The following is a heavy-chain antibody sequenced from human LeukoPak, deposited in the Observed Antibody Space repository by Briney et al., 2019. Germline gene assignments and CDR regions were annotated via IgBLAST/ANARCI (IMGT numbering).Heavy chain of an antibody. CDR1: GGSISSSSYY. J-gene: IGHJ6*02. CDR3: ARGGYDILTGYYGNYYGMDV. D-gene: IGHD3-9*01. CDR2: IYYSGST. V-gene: IGHV4-39*01. Sequence: NPSETLSLTCTVSGGSISSSSYYWGWIRQPPGKGLEWIGSIYYSGSTYYNPSLKSRVTISVDTSKNQFSLKLSSVTAADTAVYYCARGGYDILTGYYGNYYGMDVWSQGTTVTVSS.